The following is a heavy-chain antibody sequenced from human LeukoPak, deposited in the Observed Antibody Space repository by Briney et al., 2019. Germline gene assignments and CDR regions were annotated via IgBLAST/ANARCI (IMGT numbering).Heavy chain of an antibody. CDR3: ARGASHLAAGTFDY. CDR2: IIPIFGTA. CDR1: GGTFSSYA. V-gene: IGHV1-69*13. D-gene: IGHD6-13*01. J-gene: IGHJ4*02. Sequence: SVKVSCKASGGTFSSYAISWVRQAPGQGLEWMGGIIPIFGTANYAQKFQGRVTITADESTSTAYMELSSLRSEDTAVYYCARGASHLAAGTFDYWSQGTLVTVSS.